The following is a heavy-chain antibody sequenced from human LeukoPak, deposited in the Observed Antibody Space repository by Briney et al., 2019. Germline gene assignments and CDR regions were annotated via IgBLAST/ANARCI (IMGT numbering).Heavy chain of an antibody. J-gene: IGHJ4*02. CDR1: GGSISSYY. CDR2: IYYSGST. CDR3: ARGRGSYPSYYFDY. V-gene: IGHV4-59*06. Sequence: SETLSLTCTVSGGSISSYYWSWIRQHPGKGLEWIGYIYYSGSTYYNPSLKSRVTISVDTSKNQFSLKLSSVTAADTAVYYCARGRGSYPSYYFDYWGQGTLVTVSS. D-gene: IGHD1-26*01.